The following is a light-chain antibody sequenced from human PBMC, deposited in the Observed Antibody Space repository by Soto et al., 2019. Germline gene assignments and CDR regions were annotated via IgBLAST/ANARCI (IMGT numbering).Light chain of an antibody. J-gene: IGKJ2*01. CDR2: AAS. CDR3: QQSYSTQYT. V-gene: IGKV1-39*01. Sequence: DIQMTQSPSSLSASVGDRVTITCRASQSISSYLNWYQQKPGKAPKLLIYAASSLQSGVPSRFSGSGPGTDFTLTISSLQPEDFATYYCQQSYSTQYTFGQGTKLEIK. CDR1: QSISSY.